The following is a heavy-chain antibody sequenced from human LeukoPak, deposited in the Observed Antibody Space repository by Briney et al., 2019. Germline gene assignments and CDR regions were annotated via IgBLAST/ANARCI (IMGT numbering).Heavy chain of an antibody. D-gene: IGHD3-16*01. V-gene: IGHV3-23*01. J-gene: IGHJ4*02. CDR2: ISGSGSNT. CDR3: AKDVLGAGGGYFDY. CDR1: GFTVSRDY. Sequence: PGGSLRLSCAASGFTVSRDYMSWVRQAPGKGLEWVSAISGSGSNTYYADSVKGRFTISRDISKNTLSLQMNSLRAEDTAVYYCAKDVLGAGGGYFDYWGQGTLVTVSS.